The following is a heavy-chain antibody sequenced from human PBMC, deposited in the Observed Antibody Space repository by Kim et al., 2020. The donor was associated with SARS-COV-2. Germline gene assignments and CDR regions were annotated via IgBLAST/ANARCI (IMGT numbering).Heavy chain of an antibody. CDR2: INTNTGNP. J-gene: IGHJ4*02. V-gene: IGHV7-4-1*02. Sequence: ASVKVSCKASGYTLSSYGMNWVRQAPGQGLEWMGWINTNTGNPTYAQGFTGRFVFTLDTSVSTTYLQINNLKAEDTAVYYCARNRGFLSYYDTGGFEGAHWGQGTLVTVSS. CDR3: ARNRGFLSYYDTGGFEGAH. CDR1: GYTLSSYG. D-gene: IGHD3-22*01.